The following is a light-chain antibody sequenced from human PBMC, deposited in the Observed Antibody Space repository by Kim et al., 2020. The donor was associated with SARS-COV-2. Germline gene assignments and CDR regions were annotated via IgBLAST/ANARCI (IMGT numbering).Light chain of an antibody. CDR1: KLGDKY. CDR2: QDS. CDR3: QAWDSSTVV. Sequence: SESAGQTASNTCSGDKLGDKYACWYQQKPGQSPVLVIYQDSKRPSGIPERFSGSNSGNTATLTISGTQAMDEADYYCQAWDSSTVVFGGGTKVTVL. V-gene: IGLV3-1*01. J-gene: IGLJ2*01.